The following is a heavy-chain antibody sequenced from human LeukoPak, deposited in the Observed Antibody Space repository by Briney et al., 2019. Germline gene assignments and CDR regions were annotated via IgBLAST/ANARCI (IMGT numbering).Heavy chain of an antibody. D-gene: IGHD5-12*01. Sequence: GGSLRLSCAASGFTFSSYAMSWVRQAPGKGLEWVSAISGSGGSTYYADSVKGRFTISRDNSKNTLYLQMNSLRAEDTAVYYCAKDRVATPWDYYYGMDVWGQGTTVIVSS. CDR1: GFTFSSYA. V-gene: IGHV3-23*01. CDR3: AKDRVATPWDYYYGMDV. J-gene: IGHJ6*02. CDR2: ISGSGGST.